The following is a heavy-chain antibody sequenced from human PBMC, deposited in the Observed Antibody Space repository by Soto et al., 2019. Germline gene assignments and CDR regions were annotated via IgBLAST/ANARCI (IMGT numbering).Heavy chain of an antibody. CDR3: AKDREGIAGPFDS. J-gene: IGHJ4*02. Sequence: EVQLVESGGGLVQPGRSLRLSCAASGFTFDDYAMHWVRQAPGKGLEWVSGISWNSGSIGYADSVKGRFTISRDNAKNSLYLQMNSLRAEDTALYYCAKDREGIAGPFDSWGQGTLVTVSS. CDR2: ISWNSGSI. D-gene: IGHD6-13*01. CDR1: GFTFDDYA. V-gene: IGHV3-9*01.